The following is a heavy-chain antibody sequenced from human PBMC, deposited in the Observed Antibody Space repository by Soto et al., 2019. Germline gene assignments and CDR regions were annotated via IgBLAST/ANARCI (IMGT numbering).Heavy chain of an antibody. Sequence: GGSLRLSCAASGFTFSNAWINWVRQAPGKGLEWVGHINSKTDGATTVYAAPVKGRFTISRDDSKNTLYLQMNSLKTEDTAVYYCTTGSDLVRGVIHYYGMDVWGQGTTVTVSS. J-gene: IGHJ6*02. CDR3: TTGSDLVRGVIHYYGMDV. CDR2: INSKTDGATT. CDR1: GFTFSNAW. V-gene: IGHV3-15*07. D-gene: IGHD3-10*01.